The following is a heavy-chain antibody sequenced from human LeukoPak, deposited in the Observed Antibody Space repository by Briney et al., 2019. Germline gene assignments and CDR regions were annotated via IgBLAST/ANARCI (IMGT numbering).Heavy chain of an antibody. D-gene: IGHD5-12*01. V-gene: IGHV3-9*01. Sequence: GGSLRLSCAASGFTFNDYAMHWVRQAPGKGLEWVSSISWNSDTVAYADSVKGRFTISRDNSKNTLYLQMNSLRAEDTAVYYCAKSRLVAPPSWFDPWGQGTLVTVSS. CDR2: ISWNSDTV. CDR3: AKSRLVAPPSWFDP. CDR1: GFTFNDYA. J-gene: IGHJ5*02.